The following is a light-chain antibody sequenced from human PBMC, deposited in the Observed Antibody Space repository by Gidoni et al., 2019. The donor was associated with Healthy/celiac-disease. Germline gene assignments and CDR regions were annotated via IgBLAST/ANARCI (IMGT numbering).Light chain of an antibody. CDR2: GAS. Sequence: EIVMTQSPATLSVSPGERATLSCRASQSVSSNLAWYQQKPGQAPRLLIYGASTRATGIPARCSGSGSETEFTLTISSLQSEDFAVYYCQQYYNWRTFGQGTKVEIK. CDR3: QQYYNWRT. CDR1: QSVSSN. V-gene: IGKV3-15*01. J-gene: IGKJ1*01.